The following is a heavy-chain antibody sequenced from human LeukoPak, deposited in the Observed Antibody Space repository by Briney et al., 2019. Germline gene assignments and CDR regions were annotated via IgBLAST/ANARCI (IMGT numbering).Heavy chain of an antibody. J-gene: IGHJ5*02. CDR3: ARHSAGNWFDP. D-gene: IGHD2-21*01. V-gene: IGHV4-4*07. CDR1: GGSISSYY. CDR2: IYSGGSS. Sequence: SETLSLTCTVSGGSISSYYWSWIRQPAGKGLEWIGRIYSGGSSNYNPSLKSRVTMSVDTSKSQFSLKLMSVSAADTAVYYCARHSAGNWFDPWGQGILVTVSS.